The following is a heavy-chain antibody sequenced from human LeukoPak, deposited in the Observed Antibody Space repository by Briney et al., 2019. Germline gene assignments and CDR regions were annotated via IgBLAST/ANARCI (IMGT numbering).Heavy chain of an antibody. CDR1: GFTIAPYA. J-gene: IGHJ6*02. Sequence: VRSLRLSCAASGFTIAPYAMCSVRQGPGRGLEWVSVIKADGSGTFYADSVRGRFTTSRDNSKNSLYLQMNSLTSEDTALYYCATWAFYHNLDVWGQGTTVIVSS. D-gene: IGHD2/OR15-2a*01. V-gene: IGHV3-43*02. CDR2: IKADGSGT. CDR3: ATWAFYHNLDV.